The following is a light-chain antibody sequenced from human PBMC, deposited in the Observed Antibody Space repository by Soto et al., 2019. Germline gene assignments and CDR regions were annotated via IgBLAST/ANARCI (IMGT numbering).Light chain of an antibody. Sequence: DIQMTQSPSTLSASVGDRVSITCRASQSVGNSLAWYQQRPGKAPKLLIFDASTLESAVPSKFSGSGSDTEFTFTISSLQPDDSATYYCQQYNTYGLTFGGGTKVEIK. CDR2: DAS. CDR3: QQYNTYGLT. J-gene: IGKJ4*02. V-gene: IGKV1-5*01. CDR1: QSVGNS.